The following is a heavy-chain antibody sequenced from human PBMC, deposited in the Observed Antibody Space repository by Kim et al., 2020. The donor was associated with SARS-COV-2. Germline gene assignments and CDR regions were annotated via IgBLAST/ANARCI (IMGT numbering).Heavy chain of an antibody. V-gene: IGHV3-23*01. CDR3: AKYITRGTRQFDH. D-gene: IGHD1-20*01. Sequence: GGSLRLSCEASGFNFNTYDMSWVRQAPGKGLECVSVISSGGDYSLDAGSVKGRFTISRDNSKNTLYLQMSSLRAEDTALYYCAKYITRGTRQFDHWGQGTVVTVSS. J-gene: IGHJ4*02. CDR1: GFNFNTYD. CDR2: ISSGGDYS.